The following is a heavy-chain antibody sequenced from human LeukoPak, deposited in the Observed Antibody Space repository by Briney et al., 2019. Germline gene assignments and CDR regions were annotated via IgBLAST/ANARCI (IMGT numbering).Heavy chain of an antibody. CDR2: IIPIFGTA. D-gene: IGHD3-22*01. J-gene: IGHJ4*02. CDR3: ARDLSYYYDSSGYYY. Sequence: GASVKVSCKASGGTFSSYAISWVRQAPGQGLEWMGGIIPIFGTANYAQKLQGRVTITADESTSTAYMELSSLRSEDTAVYYCARDLSYYYDSSGYYYWGQGTLVTVSS. V-gene: IGHV1-69*13. CDR1: GGTFSSYA.